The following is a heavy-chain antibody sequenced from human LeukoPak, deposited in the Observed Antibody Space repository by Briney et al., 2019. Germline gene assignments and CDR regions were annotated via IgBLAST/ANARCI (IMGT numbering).Heavy chain of an antibody. CDR2: IKQDGSEK. D-gene: IGHD2-2*01. V-gene: IGHV3-7*01. CDR1: GFTFSSYW. CDR3: AREALGQGPALDAFDI. J-gene: IGHJ3*02. Sequence: SGGSLRLSCAASGFTFSSYWMSWVRPAPGKGLEWVANIKQDGSEKYYVDSVNGRFTISRDNAKNSLYLQMNSLRAEDTAVYYCAREALGQGPALDAFDIWGQGTMVTVSS.